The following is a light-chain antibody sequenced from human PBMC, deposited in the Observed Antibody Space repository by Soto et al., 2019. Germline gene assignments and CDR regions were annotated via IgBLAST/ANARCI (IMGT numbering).Light chain of an antibody. V-gene: IGKV1-5*01. J-gene: IGKJ1*01. CDR1: QSINTW. Sequence: DIQMTQSPSSLSASVGDRVTITCRASQSINTWLDWYQQKPGKAPNLLIYDASTLESGVPSRFSGSGSGTEFTLTISSLQPDDFATYHCQQYNTYSWTFGQGTKVES. CDR3: QQYNTYSWT. CDR2: DAS.